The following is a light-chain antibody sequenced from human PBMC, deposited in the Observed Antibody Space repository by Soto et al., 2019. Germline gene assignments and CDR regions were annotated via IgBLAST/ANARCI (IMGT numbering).Light chain of an antibody. V-gene: IGKV3-11*01. CDR3: HQRLTWPFT. CDR1: QSIADN. Sequence: EIVLTQSPATLSLSPGERATLSCRASQSIADNLGWYQQKRGQAPRLLIYDASNRAAGIPARFSGSGSGTDFTLTISSLEPEDFAVYYCHQRLTWPFTFGGGATVRS. CDR2: DAS. J-gene: IGKJ4*01.